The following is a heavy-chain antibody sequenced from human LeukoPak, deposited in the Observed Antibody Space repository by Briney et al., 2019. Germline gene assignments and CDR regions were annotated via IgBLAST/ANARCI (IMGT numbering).Heavy chain of an antibody. J-gene: IGHJ4*02. CDR1: GFTFSSYS. D-gene: IGHD3-22*01. CDR2: IKRDGTEE. Sequence: GGSLRLSCAASGFTFSSYSMNWVRQAPGKGLEWLANIKRDGTEEYYVDSVKGRFTISRDNAKNSLFLQMNSLRAEDTAVYYCARYYYDSSGYSKGDYWGQGTLVTVSS. CDR3: ARYYYDSSGYSKGDY. V-gene: IGHV3-7*01.